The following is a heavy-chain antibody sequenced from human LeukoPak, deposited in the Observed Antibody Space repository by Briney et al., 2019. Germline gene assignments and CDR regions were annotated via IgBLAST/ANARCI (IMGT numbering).Heavy chain of an antibody. CDR2: ISSSGSTI. V-gene: IGHV3-48*03. J-gene: IGHJ6*03. CDR1: GFTFSSYE. CDR3: ARVGTPMVTIVAPYYMDV. Sequence: GGSLRLSCAASGFTFSSYEMNWVRQAPGKGLEWVSYISSSGSTIYYADSVKGRFTISRDNAKNSLYLQMNSLRAEDTAVYYCARVGTPMVTIVAPYYMDVWGKGTTVTVSS. D-gene: IGHD5-18*01.